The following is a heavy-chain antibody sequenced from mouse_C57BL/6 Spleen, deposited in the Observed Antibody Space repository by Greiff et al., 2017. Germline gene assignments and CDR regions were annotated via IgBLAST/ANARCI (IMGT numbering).Heavy chain of an antibody. CDR2: IDPSDSYT. Sequence: QVQLQQPGAELVKPGASVKLSCKASGYNFTSYWMQWVKQRPGQGLEWIGEIDPSDSYTNYNQKFKGKATLTVDTSSSTAYMQLSSLTSEYSACYYCARSSDNSNYGFAYWGQGTLVTVSA. J-gene: IGHJ3*01. V-gene: IGHV1-50*01. D-gene: IGHD2-5*01. CDR3: ARSSDNSNYGFAY. CDR1: GYNFTSYW.